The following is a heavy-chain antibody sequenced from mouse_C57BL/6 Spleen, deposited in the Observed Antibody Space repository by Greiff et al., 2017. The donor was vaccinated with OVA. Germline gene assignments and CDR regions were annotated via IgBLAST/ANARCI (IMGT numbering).Heavy chain of an antibody. CDR2: INPNNGGT. J-gene: IGHJ2*01. D-gene: IGHD2-3*01. CDR1: GYTFTDYY. V-gene: IGHV1-22*01. Sequence: EVQLQQPGPELVKPGASVKMSCKASGYTFTDYYMPWVKQSPGKSLEWIGYINPNNGGTSYNQKFKGKATLTVNKSSSTAYMELRSLTSEDSAVYYCARDGYYPLGYWGQGTTLTVSS. CDR3: ARDGYYPLGY.